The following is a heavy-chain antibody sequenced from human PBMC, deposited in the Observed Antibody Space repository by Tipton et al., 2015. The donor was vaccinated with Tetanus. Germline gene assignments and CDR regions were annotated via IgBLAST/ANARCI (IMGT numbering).Heavy chain of an antibody. CDR2: IYCDGGST. CDR1: GLDLQDFA. V-gene: IGHV3-9*01. D-gene: IGHD1-1*01. Sequence: SLRLSCIATGLDLQDFAMHWVRQVPGKGLEWVSGIYCDGGSTGYADSVKGRFTTSRDTAKAALYLQMNGLRTEDTALYYCVKDTSPGGADYWGQGILVTVSS. CDR3: VKDTSPGGADY. J-gene: IGHJ4*02.